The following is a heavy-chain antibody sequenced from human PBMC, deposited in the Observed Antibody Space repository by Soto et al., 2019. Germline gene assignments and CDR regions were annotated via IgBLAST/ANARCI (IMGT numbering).Heavy chain of an antibody. D-gene: IGHD2-2*01. V-gene: IGHV1-2*04. CDR3: ARGSCSSSDCYIDY. CDR2: INPNSGGT. CDR1: GYTFTGYY. J-gene: IGHJ4*02. Sequence: ASVKVSCKASGYTFTGYYMHWVRQAPGQGLEWMGWINPNSGGTNYAQKFQGWVTMTRDTSISTAYMELSRLRSDDTAVYYCARGSCSSSDCYIDYWGQGTLVTVSS.